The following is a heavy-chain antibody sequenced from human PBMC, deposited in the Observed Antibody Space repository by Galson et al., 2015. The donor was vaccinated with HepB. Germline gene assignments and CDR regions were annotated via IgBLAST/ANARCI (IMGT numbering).Heavy chain of an antibody. CDR2: ISSSSSTI. J-gene: IGHJ4*02. CDR3: ARHSSGIPFDY. D-gene: IGHD3-22*01. Sequence: SLRLSCAASGFTFSSYSMNWVRQAPGKGLEWVSYISSSSSTIYYADSVKGRFTISRDNAKNSLYPQMNSLRAEDTAVYYCARHSSGIPFDYWGQGTLVTVSS. CDR1: GFTFSSYS. V-gene: IGHV3-48*01.